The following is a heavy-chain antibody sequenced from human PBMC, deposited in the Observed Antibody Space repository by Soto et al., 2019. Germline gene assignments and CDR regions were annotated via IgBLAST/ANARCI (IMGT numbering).Heavy chain of an antibody. V-gene: IGHV1-24*01. D-gene: IGHD1-26*01. CDR1: GYVLTSLS. CDR3: AHGEGIVKSIVYFDS. CDR2: FDREDGET. J-gene: IGHJ4*02. Sequence: ASVKVSWKDSGYVLTSLSIHWVRQAPGKGLEWMGGFDREDGETIYAQKFQGRVTMTEDTSTDSAYMELSSLTSEDTAIYYCAHGEGIVKSIVYFDSWGQGTLVTAPQ.